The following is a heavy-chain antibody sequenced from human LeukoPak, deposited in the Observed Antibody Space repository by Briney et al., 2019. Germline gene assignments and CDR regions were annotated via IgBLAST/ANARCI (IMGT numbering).Heavy chain of an antibody. Sequence: ASVKVSCKASGYTFTSYAMHWVRQAPGKRLEWMGWINAGNGNTKYSQKFQGRVTITRDTSASTAYMELSSLRSEDTAVYYCARALNSSGWDDYWGQGTLVTVSS. CDR1: GYTFTSYA. V-gene: IGHV1-3*01. D-gene: IGHD6-19*01. CDR2: INAGNGNT. CDR3: ARALNSSGWDDY. J-gene: IGHJ4*02.